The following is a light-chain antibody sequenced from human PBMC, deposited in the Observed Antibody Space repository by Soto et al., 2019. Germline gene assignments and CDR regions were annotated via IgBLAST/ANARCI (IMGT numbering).Light chain of an antibody. Sequence: EIVLPQSPDTLSLSPGERATLSCRASQSVSTYLSWYQQRPGQAPRLLIYDASYRATDIPPRFSGSGSGTDFTLTISSLEPEDFAVYYCQQRRSWPPTITFGQGTLLEIK. J-gene: IGKJ5*01. CDR1: QSVSTY. CDR2: DAS. V-gene: IGKV3-11*01. CDR3: QQRRSWPPTIT.